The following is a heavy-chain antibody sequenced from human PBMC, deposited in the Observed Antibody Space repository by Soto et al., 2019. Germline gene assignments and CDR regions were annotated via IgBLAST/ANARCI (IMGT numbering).Heavy chain of an antibody. CDR1: GYTFTNYW. D-gene: IGHD5-12*01. V-gene: IGHV5-51*01. Sequence: GESLKISCKASGYTFTNYWIGWVRQMPGKGLEWMGIIYPVDSDTRYSPSFQGQVTISADKSVNTAYLQWNSLKASDNAMYYCAIHSTGYEDSWGQGTLVTVSS. J-gene: IGHJ5*02. CDR3: AIHSTGYEDS. CDR2: IYPVDSDT.